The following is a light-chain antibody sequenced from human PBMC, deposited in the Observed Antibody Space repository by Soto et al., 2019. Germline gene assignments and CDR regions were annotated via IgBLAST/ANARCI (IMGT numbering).Light chain of an antibody. CDR1: SGSVSTSYY. Sequence: QTVVTQEPSFSVSPGGTVTLTCGLSSGSVSTSYYPSWYQQTPGQAPRTLIYSTNTRSSGVPDRFSGSILGNKAALTITGAQADDESDYYCVLYMGSAIYVFGTGTKVT. CDR2: STN. V-gene: IGLV8-61*01. CDR3: VLYMGSAIYV. J-gene: IGLJ1*01.